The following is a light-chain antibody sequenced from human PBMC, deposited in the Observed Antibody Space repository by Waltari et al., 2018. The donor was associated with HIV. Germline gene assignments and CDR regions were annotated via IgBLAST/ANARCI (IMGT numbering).Light chain of an antibody. J-gene: IGLJ3*02. Sequence: QSAMTQPASVSGSPGQSITIACTGTSSAVGGYNYVSWHQQHPVKAPKLLIYEVSNRPSGVSNRFSVSKSGNTASLTISGLQAEDEADYYCSSYTNSSTWVFGGGTKLTVL. CDR3: SSYTNSSTWV. CDR2: EVS. V-gene: IGLV2-14*01. CDR1: SSAVGGYNY.